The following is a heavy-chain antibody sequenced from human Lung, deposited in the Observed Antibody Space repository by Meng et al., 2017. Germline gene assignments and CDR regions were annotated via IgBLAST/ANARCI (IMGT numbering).Heavy chain of an antibody. CDR1: GGSFSDYY. Sequence: QVPLQQWCAGLLTPSKYPPLTCVISGGSFSDYYWSWIRQPPGKGLEWIGEINNSGSTNYNPSLESRATISVDTSQNNLSLKLSSVTAADSAVYYCARGPTTMAHDFDYWGQGTLVTVSS. CDR2: INNSGST. J-gene: IGHJ4*02. D-gene: IGHD4-11*01. CDR3: ARGPTTMAHDFDY. V-gene: IGHV4-34*01.